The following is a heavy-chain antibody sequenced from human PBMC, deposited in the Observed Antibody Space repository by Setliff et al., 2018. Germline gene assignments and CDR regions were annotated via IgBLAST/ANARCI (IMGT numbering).Heavy chain of an antibody. J-gene: IGHJ4*02. D-gene: IGHD6-6*01. Sequence: PSETLSLTCTVSGGSIRSSRYYWGWIRQPPGKGLEWIGSIYSSGNTYYNPSLKRRVTISVDTTKNQSSLQLNSVTAADTAVYYCARDPSSVAARPGYWGQGTPVTVSS. CDR2: IYSSGNT. V-gene: IGHV4-39*07. CDR1: GGSIRSSRYY. CDR3: ARDPSSVAARPGY.